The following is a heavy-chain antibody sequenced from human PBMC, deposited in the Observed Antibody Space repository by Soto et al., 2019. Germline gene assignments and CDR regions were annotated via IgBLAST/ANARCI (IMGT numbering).Heavy chain of an antibody. J-gene: IGHJ3*02. D-gene: IGHD2-15*01. CDR3: AKDGVDHNSVWDPCDI. CDR2: MGGANGDT. CDR1: GFIFSDYA. Sequence: EVQMLDSGGGLVQPGGSLRLSCAASGFIFSDYAMSWVRQAPGKGLEWVAGMGGANGDTYYTESVRGRFAICRDNSKSTLFLQLSSLRAEDTAVYFCAKDGVDHNSVWDPCDIWGQGTLVTVSS. V-gene: IGHV3-23*01.